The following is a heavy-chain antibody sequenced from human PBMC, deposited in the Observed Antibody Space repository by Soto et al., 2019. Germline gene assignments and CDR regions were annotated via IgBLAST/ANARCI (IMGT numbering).Heavy chain of an antibody. CDR1: GGSISSSSYY. CDR3: ARAPTLDDAFDI. V-gene: IGHV4-39*01. CDR2: IYYSGST. J-gene: IGHJ3*02. Sequence: QLLASGPGLVKPSETLSLTCTVSGGSISSSSYYWGWIRQPPGKGLEWIGSIYYSGSTYYNPSLKSRVTISVDTSKNQFSLKLSSVTAADTAVYYCARAPTLDDAFDIWGQGTMVTVSS. D-gene: IGHD4-17*01.